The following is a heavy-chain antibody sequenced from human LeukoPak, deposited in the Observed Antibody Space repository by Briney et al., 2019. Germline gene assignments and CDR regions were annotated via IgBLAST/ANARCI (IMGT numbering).Heavy chain of an antibody. J-gene: IGHJ4*02. D-gene: IGHD3-10*01. Sequence: GGSLQIPGKGSGYHFTSYWIGGAGPLPGKGLEGMEIIYPGDSDTRYSPSFQRQVPISADKSISTAYLQWSSLKASDTAMYYCARHNDPMVRGAMGYWGQGTLVTVSS. CDR1: GYHFTSYW. V-gene: IGHV5-51*01. CDR2: IYPGDSDT. CDR3: ARHNDPMVRGAMGY.